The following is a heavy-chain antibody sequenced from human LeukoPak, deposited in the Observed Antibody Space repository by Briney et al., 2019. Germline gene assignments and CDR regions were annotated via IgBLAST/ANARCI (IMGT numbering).Heavy chain of an antibody. CDR1: GGSISSGSYH. CDR2: IQIGGST. V-gene: IGHV4-61*09. D-gene: IGHD6-13*01. J-gene: IGHJ4*02. CDR3: ARGITGITATGSE. Sequence: PSETLSLTCTVSGGSISSGSYHWNWIRQRQPAGKGLEWIGHIQIGGSTNYNPSLKSRITISVDTSKNQFSLKLSSVTAADTAVYYCARGITGITATGSEWGQGTLVTVSS.